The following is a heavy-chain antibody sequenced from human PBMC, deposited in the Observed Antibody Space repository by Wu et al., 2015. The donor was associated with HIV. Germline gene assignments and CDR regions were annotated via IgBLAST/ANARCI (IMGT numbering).Heavy chain of an antibody. CDR1: GYTFTSYG. Sequence: QGQLVQSGAEVKKPGASVKVSCKASGYTFTSYGISWVRQAPGQGLEWMGRIIPIFGTANYAQKFQGRVTITADESTSTAYMELSSLRSEDTAVYYCASSVDTAMVTPYYYYYGMDVWGQGTTVTVSS. CDR3: ASSVDTAMVTPYYYYYGMDV. J-gene: IGHJ6*02. V-gene: IGHV1-69*13. D-gene: IGHD5-18*01. CDR2: IIPIFGTA.